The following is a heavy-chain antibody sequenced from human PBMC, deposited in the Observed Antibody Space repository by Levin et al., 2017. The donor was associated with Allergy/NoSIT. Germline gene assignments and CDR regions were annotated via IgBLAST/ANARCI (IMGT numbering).Heavy chain of an antibody. CDR1: GDSMSRYY. Sequence: GSLRLSCTVSGDSMSRYYWSWIRQPPGKGLEWIGYIYYSGSTTYNPSLRSRVTISVDMSKNQFSLKVISVTAADTAVYYCARGTWHFDYWGQGTLVTVSS. CDR2: IYYSGST. V-gene: IGHV4-59*08. J-gene: IGHJ4*02. CDR3: ARGTWHFDY. D-gene: IGHD3/OR15-3a*01.